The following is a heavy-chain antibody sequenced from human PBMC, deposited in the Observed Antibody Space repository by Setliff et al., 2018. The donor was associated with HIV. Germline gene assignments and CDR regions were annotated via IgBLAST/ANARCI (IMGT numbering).Heavy chain of an antibody. CDR3: ARGLNYYGSGSYLPLGY. D-gene: IGHD3-10*01. V-gene: IGHV4-34*01. Sequence: SETLSLTCAVYGGSFNDYYWTWIRQPPGKGLEWIGEIDHSGSTKYHASLKSGVTISIDTSKNQISLKLSSVTAADTAVYYCARGLNYYGSGSYLPLGYWGQGTLVTVSS. CDR2: IDHSGST. CDR1: GGSFNDYY. J-gene: IGHJ4*02.